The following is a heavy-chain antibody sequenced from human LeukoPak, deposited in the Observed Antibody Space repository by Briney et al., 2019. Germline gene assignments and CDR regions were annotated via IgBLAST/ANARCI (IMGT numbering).Heavy chain of an antibody. CDR1: GFAFSDHY. D-gene: IGHD4-23*01. J-gene: IGHJ4*02. CDR3: ARGDYGGDYFDY. CDR2: ISSGSTYT. Sequence: GGSLRLSCEVSGFAFSDHYMSWIRQAPGKRLEWVSYISSGSTYTNYADSVEGRFTISRDNAKNSLYLQMNSLRAEDTAVYYCARGDYGGDYFDYWGQGTLVTVSS. V-gene: IGHV3-11*05.